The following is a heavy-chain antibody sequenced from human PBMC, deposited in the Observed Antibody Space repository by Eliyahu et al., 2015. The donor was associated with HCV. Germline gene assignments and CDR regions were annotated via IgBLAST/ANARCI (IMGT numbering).Heavy chain of an antibody. Sequence: EVQLVESGGGLVQPGGSLRLSCAASAFTFSSYWMTWVRQAPGKGLEWVANIKQDGSEKYYVDSVKGRFTISRDNAKNSLYLQMNSLRAEDTAVYYCARDWGSTLDYWGQGTLVTVSS. CDR3: ARDWGSTLDY. CDR2: IKQDGSEK. J-gene: IGHJ4*02. D-gene: IGHD3-16*01. CDR1: AFTFSSYW. V-gene: IGHV3-7*01.